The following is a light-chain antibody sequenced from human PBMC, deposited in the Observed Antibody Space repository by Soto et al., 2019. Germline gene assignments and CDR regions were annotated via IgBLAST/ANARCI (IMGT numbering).Light chain of an antibody. V-gene: IGKV1-27*01. J-gene: IGKJ3*01. CDR3: QKYNSALFT. Sequence: DIQMTQSPSSLSASVGDRVAITCRASQGISNYLAWYQQKPGKVPKLLIYAASTLQSGVPSRFSVSGSWTDFTLTIISLQPEDVASYYCQKYNSALFTFGPGTKVYIK. CDR2: AAS. CDR1: QGISNY.